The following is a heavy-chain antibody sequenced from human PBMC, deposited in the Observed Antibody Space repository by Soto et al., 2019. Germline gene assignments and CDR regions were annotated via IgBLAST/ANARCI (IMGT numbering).Heavy chain of an antibody. V-gene: IGHV4-39*01. CDR3: ARRGNCVTTSCSYYFDY. D-gene: IGHD2-2*01. J-gene: IGHJ4*02. Sequence: SETLSLTCTGSGGSISSTTYYWGWIRQPPGKGLEWIGSIYYTGSAYYNPSLKSRVTISVDTSRNQFSLKLSSVTAADTAVYYCARRGNCVTTSCSYYFDYWGLGILVT. CDR1: GGSISSTTYY. CDR2: IYYTGSA.